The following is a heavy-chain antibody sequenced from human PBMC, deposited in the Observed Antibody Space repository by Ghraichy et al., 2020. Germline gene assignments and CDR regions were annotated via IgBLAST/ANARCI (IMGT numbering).Heavy chain of an antibody. CDR2: INSDGSNT. CDR3: AGARLESRYAMDV. V-gene: IGHV3-74*03. Sequence: GGSRRLSCAASGFTFSNDWIHWVRQAPGRGLVWVARINSDGSNTKYADSVKGRFTISRDNAQNTVYLQMDSLRAEDTAVYYCAGARLESRYAMDVWGQGTAVTVSS. CDR1: GFTFSNDW. D-gene: IGHD3-16*01. J-gene: IGHJ6*02.